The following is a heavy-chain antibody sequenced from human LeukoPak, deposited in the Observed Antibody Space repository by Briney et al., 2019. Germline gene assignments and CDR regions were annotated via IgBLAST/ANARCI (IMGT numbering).Heavy chain of an antibody. D-gene: IGHD4-17*01. J-gene: IGHJ4*02. CDR1: GGSISSGGYY. CDR3: ARVTPYGDFYFDY. Sequence: PSQTLSLTCTVSGGSISSGGYYWSWIRQHPGKGLEWIGYIYYSGSTYYNPSLKSRVTISVDTSKNQFSLKLSSVTAADTAVYYCARVTPYGDFYFDYWGQGTLVTVSS. V-gene: IGHV4-31*03. CDR2: IYYSGST.